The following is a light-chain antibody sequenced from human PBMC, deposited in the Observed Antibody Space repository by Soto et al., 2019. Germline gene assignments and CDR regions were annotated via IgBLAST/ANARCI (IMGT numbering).Light chain of an antibody. CDR3: AAWDDSLIGVQ. CDR2: TNS. J-gene: IGLJ2*01. V-gene: IGLV1-44*01. CDR1: SSNIGSFS. Sequence: QSVVTQPPSASGTPGQRVTISCSVSSSNIGSFSVSWYQQPPGTAPKLLIYTNSQRPSGVPDRISGSKSGTSASLAISGLQSEDEGDYYCAAWDDSLIGVQFGGGTKLTVL.